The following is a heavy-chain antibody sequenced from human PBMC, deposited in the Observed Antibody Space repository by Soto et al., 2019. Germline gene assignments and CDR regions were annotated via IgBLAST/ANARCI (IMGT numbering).Heavy chain of an antibody. D-gene: IGHD5-12*01. Sequence: GGSLRLSCAASGFTFSNAWMNWVRQAPGKGLEWVGRIKSKTDGGTTDYAAPVKGRFTISRDDSKNTLYLQMNSLKTEDTAVYYCTTAPVWLRHIFPYYFDYWGQGTLVTVSS. J-gene: IGHJ4*02. V-gene: IGHV3-15*07. CDR1: GFTFSNAW. CDR2: IKSKTDGGTT. CDR3: TTAPVWLRHIFPYYFDY.